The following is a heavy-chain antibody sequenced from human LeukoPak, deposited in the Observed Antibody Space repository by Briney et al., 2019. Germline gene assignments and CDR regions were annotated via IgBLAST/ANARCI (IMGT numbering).Heavy chain of an antibody. Sequence: SETLSLTCTVSGGSISSYYWSWIRQPPGKGLEWVGFIFYSGSTNYNPSLKSRVTISVDTSKNQFSLKLSSVTAADTAVYYCARDSKRVGATWGQGTLVTVSS. J-gene: IGHJ4*02. CDR2: IFYSGST. D-gene: IGHD1-26*01. CDR1: GGSISSYY. V-gene: IGHV4-59*12. CDR3: ARDSKRVGAT.